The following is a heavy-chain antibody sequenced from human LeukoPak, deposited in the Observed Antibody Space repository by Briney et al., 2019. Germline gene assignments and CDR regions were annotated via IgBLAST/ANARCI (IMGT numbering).Heavy chain of an antibody. J-gene: IGHJ3*02. CDR2: ISGSGGST. CDR3: AKGNRYRVGATYDAFDI. V-gene: IGHV3-23*01. Sequence: ETLSLTCTVSGGSIGTYYWSWVRQAPGKGLEWVSAISGSGGSTYYADSVKGRFTISRDNSKNTLYLQMNSLRAEDTAVYYCAKGNRYRVGATYDAFDIWGQGTMVTVSS. CDR1: GGSIGTYY. D-gene: IGHD1-26*01.